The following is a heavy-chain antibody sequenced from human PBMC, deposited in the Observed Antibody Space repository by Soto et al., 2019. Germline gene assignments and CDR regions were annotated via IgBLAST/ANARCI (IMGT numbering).Heavy chain of an antibody. CDR1: EFTFSSYW. J-gene: IGHJ2*01. Sequence: EVQLVESGGGLVQPGGSLRLSCAASEFTFSSYWMHWVRQAPGKGLVWVSRINSDGSSTSYADSVKGRFTISRDNDKTTLYLKRNGMGAEDTSVYDGARGGGLTWYSDLWGRGTLVTVSS. D-gene: IGHD3-16*01. V-gene: IGHV3-74*01. CDR2: INSDGSST. CDR3: ARGGGLTWYSDL.